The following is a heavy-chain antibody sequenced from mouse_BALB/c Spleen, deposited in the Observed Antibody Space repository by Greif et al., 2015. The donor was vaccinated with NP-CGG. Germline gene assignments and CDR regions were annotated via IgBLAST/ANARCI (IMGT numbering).Heavy chain of an antibody. CDR2: INPSKGGA. Sequence: QVQLKQSGAELVKPGASVKLSCKASGYTFISYYMYWVKQRPGQGLEWIGEINPSKGGANLNEKFKSKATLTVDKSSSTAYMQLSSLTSEDSAVYFCTRGRRRDFDFWGQGTTLTVSS. CDR3: TRGRRRDFDF. D-gene: IGHD1-2*01. CDR1: GYTFISYY. V-gene: IGHV1S81*02. J-gene: IGHJ2*01.